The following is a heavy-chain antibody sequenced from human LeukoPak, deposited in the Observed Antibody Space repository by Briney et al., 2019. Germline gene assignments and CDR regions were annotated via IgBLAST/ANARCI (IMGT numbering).Heavy chain of an antibody. V-gene: IGHV3-23*01. CDR3: AKLRYTLTAGAFDI. CDR1: GFTFSSYA. D-gene: IGHD3-9*01. Sequence: GGSLRLSCADSGFTFSSYALSWVRHAPGEGLEWVSDISGSGGSTYYADSVKGRFTISRDNSKNTLYLQMNSLRAEDTAVYYCAKLRYTLTAGAFDIWGQGTMVTVSS. CDR2: ISGSGGST. J-gene: IGHJ3*02.